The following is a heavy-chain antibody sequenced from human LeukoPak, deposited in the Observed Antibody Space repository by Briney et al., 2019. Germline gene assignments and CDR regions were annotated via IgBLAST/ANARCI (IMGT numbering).Heavy chain of an antibody. CDR1: GFTFSSYE. J-gene: IGHJ3*02. CDR2: ISVSGNT. CDR3: ARDLSSPAYSNI. D-gene: IGHD6-13*01. Sequence: GGSLRLSCAASGFTFSSYEMNWVRQAPGKGLEWVSAISVSGNTYHADSVKGRFTISRDNAKNSLYLQMNSLRAEDTAVYYCARDLSSPAYSNIWGQGTMVTVSS. V-gene: IGHV3-69-1*01.